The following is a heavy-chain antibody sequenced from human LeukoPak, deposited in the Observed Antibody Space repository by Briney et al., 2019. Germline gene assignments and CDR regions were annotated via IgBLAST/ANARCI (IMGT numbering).Heavy chain of an antibody. CDR3: ARVRSASYFSVSHDY. D-gene: IGHD1-26*01. Sequence: GGSLRLSCAASGFTFSSYEMNWVRQAPGKGLEWVSYISSSGSTIYYADSVKGRFTISRDNAKNSLYLQMNSLRAEDTAVYYCARVRSASYFSVSHDYWGQGTLVTVSS. CDR2: ISSSGSTI. CDR1: GFTFSSYE. V-gene: IGHV3-48*03. J-gene: IGHJ4*02.